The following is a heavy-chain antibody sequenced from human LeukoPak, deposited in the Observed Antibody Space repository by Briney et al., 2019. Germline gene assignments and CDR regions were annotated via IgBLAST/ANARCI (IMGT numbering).Heavy chain of an antibody. Sequence: GGSLRLSCAASGFTFSSYSMNWVRQAPGKGLEWVSSISSSSSYIYYADSVKGRLTISRDNAKNSLYLQMNSLRAEDTAVYYCATVTTSSFDYWGQGTLVTVSS. CDR1: GFTFSSYS. J-gene: IGHJ4*02. CDR3: ATVTTSSFDY. D-gene: IGHD4-11*01. CDR2: ISSSSSYI. V-gene: IGHV3-21*01.